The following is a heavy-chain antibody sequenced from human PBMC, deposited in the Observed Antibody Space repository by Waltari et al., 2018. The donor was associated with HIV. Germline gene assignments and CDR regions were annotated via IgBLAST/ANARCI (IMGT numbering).Heavy chain of an antibody. CDR2: IYHSGST. Sequence: QVQLQESGPGLVKPSETLSLTCTVSGYSISSGYYWGWIRQPPGKGLEWIVSIYHSGSTYYNPPLNSRVPISVDTSKTQFSLKLVSVTAAYTAVYYCARPHYDFWSGYYLNWGQRTLVTVSS. CDR1: GYSISSGYY. D-gene: IGHD3-3*01. V-gene: IGHV4-38-2*02. J-gene: IGHJ4*02. CDR3: ARPHYDFWSGYYLN.